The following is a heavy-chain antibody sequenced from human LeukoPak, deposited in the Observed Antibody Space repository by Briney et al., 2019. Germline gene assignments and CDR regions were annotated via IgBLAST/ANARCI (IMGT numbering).Heavy chain of an antibody. D-gene: IGHD3-22*01. Sequence: SETLSLTCTVSGGSISSYYWSWIRQPAGKGLEWIGRIYTSGSTNYNPSLKSRVNISVDKSKNQFSLKLSSVTAADTAVYYCASDRDYYDSSGNTQYYMDVWGKGTTVTVSS. J-gene: IGHJ6*03. CDR2: IYTSGST. CDR1: GGSISSYY. CDR3: ASDRDYYDSSGNTQYYMDV. V-gene: IGHV4-4*07.